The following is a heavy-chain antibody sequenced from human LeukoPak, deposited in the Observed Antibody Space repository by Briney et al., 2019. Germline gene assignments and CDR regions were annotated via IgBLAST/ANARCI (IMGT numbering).Heavy chain of an antibody. V-gene: IGHV4-34*01. CDR1: GGSFSNY. CDR2: INQRGST. J-gene: IGHJ5*02. Sequence: SETLSLTCAVYGGSFSNYLSWIRQPPGKGLEWIGEINQRGSTKYNPSLKSRVTISDDTSKKQFSLKLSFVTAADTAVYCCARDRVTTGGFDPWGQGTLVTVSS. D-gene: IGHD4-11*01. CDR3: ARDRVTTGGFDP.